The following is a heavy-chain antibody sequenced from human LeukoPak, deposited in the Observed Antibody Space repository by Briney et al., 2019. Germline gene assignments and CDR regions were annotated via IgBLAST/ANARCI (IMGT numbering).Heavy chain of an antibody. J-gene: IGHJ5*02. CDR1: GFTFSSYG. D-gene: IGHD5-18*01. CDR2: ISGSGYSA. V-gene: IGHV3-23*01. Sequence: GGSLRLSCAVSGFTFSSYGMSWVRQAPGKGLEWVSAISGSGYSAYYADSVKGRFTISRDNSKNTLFLQMNSLRAEDTAVYYCAKGGYGLNWFDPWGQGTLVTVSS. CDR3: AKGGYGLNWFDP.